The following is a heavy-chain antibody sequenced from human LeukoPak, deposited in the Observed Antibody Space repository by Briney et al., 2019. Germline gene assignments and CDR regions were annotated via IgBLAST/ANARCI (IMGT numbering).Heavy chain of an antibody. CDR3: ARAFSTTAFDY. D-gene: IGHD4-17*01. V-gene: IGHV3-30*04. CDR1: GFTFRAYA. Sequence: GRSLRLSCAASGFTFRAYAMNWVRQAPGKGLEWVAVISDDGSNKYYAESVKGQFTISRDNSKNTLYLQMNSLRAEDTAVYYCARAFSTTAFDYWGQGTLVTVSS. CDR2: ISDDGSNK. J-gene: IGHJ4*02.